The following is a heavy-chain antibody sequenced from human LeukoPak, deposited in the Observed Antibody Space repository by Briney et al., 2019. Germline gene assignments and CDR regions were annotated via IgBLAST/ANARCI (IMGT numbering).Heavy chain of an antibody. CDR1: GFTFRTYA. J-gene: IGHJ4*02. Sequence: GGSLRLSCAASGFTFRTYAMHWVRQAPGKGVEDVSAISSNGGSTYYANSVKGRFNISRDNSKNTLYLQMGSLRAEDMAVYYCARAVDFWSGYHYWGQGTLVTVSS. CDR2: ISSNGGST. CDR3: ARAVDFWSGYHY. V-gene: IGHV3-64*01. D-gene: IGHD3-3*01.